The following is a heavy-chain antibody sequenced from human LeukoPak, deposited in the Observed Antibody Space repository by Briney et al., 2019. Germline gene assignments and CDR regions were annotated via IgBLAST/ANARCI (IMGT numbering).Heavy chain of an antibody. V-gene: IGHV3-74*01. D-gene: IGHD5-24*01. Sequence: GGSLRLSCAASGFTFSSYWMHWVRQAPGKGLVWVSRINSDGSSTSYADSVKGRFTISRDNAKNTLYLQMNSLRAEDTALYYCAKDGDGYKFFDDWGQGTLVTVSS. CDR3: AKDGDGYKFFDD. CDR2: INSDGSST. J-gene: IGHJ4*02. CDR1: GFTFSSYW.